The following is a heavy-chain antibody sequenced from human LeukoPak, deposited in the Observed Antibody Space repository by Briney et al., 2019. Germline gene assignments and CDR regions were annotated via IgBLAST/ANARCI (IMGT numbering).Heavy chain of an antibody. CDR1: GDSITSSNW. D-gene: IGHD3-16*01. J-gene: IGHJ4*02. Sequence: SETLSLTCAVSGDSITSSNWWSWVRQPPEKGLEWIGEIYHSGNTNYNPPFRSRVTISLDKSRNQFSLILKSVTAADTAVYYCARAGALGGHDFWGQGTLVTVSS. CDR3: ARAGALGGHDF. CDR2: IYHSGNT. V-gene: IGHV4-4*02.